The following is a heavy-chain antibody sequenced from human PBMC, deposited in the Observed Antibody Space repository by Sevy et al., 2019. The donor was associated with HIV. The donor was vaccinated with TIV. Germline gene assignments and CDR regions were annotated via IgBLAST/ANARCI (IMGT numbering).Heavy chain of an antibody. Sequence: ASVKVSCKASGYTFTGYYLHWVRQAPGQGLECMGWINPNSGGTNYAPKFQGRVTMTRDTSISTASMELSRLRSDDTAVYYCTRSAAEAKNFYCGGDCYSDYWGQGTLVTVSS. CDR1: GYTFTGYY. J-gene: IGHJ4*02. V-gene: IGHV1-2*02. D-gene: IGHD2-21*02. CDR3: TRSAAEAKNFYCGGDCYSDY. CDR2: INPNSGGT.